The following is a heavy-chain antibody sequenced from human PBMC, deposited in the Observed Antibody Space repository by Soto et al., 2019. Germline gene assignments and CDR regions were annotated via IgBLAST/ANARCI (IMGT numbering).Heavy chain of an antibody. D-gene: IGHD2-2*01. Sequence: PGGSLRLSCAASGFTFSSYWMSWVRQATGKGLEWVANIKQDGSEKYYVDSVKGRFTISRDNANNSLYLQMNSLRAEDTAVYYCAREKYCISTSGYDYYYYGMDVWGQGT. CDR3: AREKYCISTSGYDYYYYGMDV. J-gene: IGHJ6*02. CDR2: IKQDGSEK. CDR1: GFTFSSYW. V-gene: IGHV3-7*01.